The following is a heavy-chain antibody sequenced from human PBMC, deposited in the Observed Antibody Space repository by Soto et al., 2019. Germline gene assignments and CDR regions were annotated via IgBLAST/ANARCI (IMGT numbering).Heavy chain of an antibody. CDR1: GFTFSSYA. V-gene: IGHV3-23*01. D-gene: IGHD3-22*01. CDR3: AKDQVYYDSSGPIDY. CDR2: ISGSGGST. Sequence: GXSLRLSCAASGFTFSSYAMSWFRQAPVKGLEWVSAISGSGGSTYYADSVKGRFTISRDNSKNTLYLQMNSLRAEDTAVYYCAKDQVYYDSSGPIDYWGQGTLVTVSS. J-gene: IGHJ4*02.